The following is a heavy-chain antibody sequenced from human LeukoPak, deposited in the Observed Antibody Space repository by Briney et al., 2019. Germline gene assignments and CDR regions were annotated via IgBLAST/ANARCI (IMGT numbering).Heavy chain of an antibody. CDR2: IHPSSGAT. CDR3: ARDLPFED. CDR1: GYTFIAYH. D-gene: IGHD2/OR15-2a*01. Sequence: EASVKVSCKASGYTFIAYHMHWARQAPGQGLEWMGRIHPSSGATNYAQRFQGRVTLTRDTSINTAYMELSRLTSDDTAVYYCARDLPFEDWGQGTLVTVSS. V-gene: IGHV1-2*06. J-gene: IGHJ4*02.